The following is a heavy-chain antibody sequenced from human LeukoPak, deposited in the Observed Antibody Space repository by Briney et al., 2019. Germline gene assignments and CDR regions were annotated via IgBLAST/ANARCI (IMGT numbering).Heavy chain of an antibody. J-gene: IGHJ1*01. CDR3: ANSRYCSSTSCYTGEYFQH. CDR2: IRYDGSNK. V-gene: IGHV3-30*02. Sequence: PGGSLRLSCAASGFTFSSYEMNWVRQAPGKGLEWVAFIRYDGSNKYYADSVKGRFTISRDNSKNTLYLQMNSLRAEDTAVYYCANSRYCSSTSCYTGEYFQHWGQGTLVTVSS. CDR1: GFTFSSYE. D-gene: IGHD2-2*02.